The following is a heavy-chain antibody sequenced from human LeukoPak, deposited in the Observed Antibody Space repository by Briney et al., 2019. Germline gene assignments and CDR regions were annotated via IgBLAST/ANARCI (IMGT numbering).Heavy chain of an antibody. CDR2: INHSGST. CDR3: ASSGTTGTNLDY. V-gene: IGHV4-34*01. D-gene: IGHD1-1*01. Sequence: SETLSLTCAVYGGSFSGYYWSWIRQPPGKGLEWIGEINHSGSTNYNPSLKSRVTISVDTSKNQFSLKLSSATAADTAVYYCASSGTTGTNLDYWGQGTLDTVSS. CDR1: GGSFSGYY. J-gene: IGHJ4*02.